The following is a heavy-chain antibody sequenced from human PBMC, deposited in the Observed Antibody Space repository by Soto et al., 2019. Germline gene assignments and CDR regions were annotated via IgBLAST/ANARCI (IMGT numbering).Heavy chain of an antibody. V-gene: IGHV3-30-3*01. CDR1: GFIFSNYA. D-gene: IGHD1-26*01. CDR2: ISSDGNNK. Sequence: QVQLVESGGGVVQPERSLRVSCAASGFIFSNYAMFWVRQAPGKGLAWVAAISSDGNNKYYADSVKGRITVSRDNSRNTLYLQMNSLRTEDTAVYYCARKQGPGGSYFEYWGQGTLVTVSS. CDR3: ARKQGPGGSYFEY. J-gene: IGHJ4*02.